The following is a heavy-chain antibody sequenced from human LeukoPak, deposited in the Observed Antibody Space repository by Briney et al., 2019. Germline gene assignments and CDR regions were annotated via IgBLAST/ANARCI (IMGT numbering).Heavy chain of an antibody. D-gene: IGHD3-16*02. J-gene: IGHJ4*02. CDR2: ISGDGGST. Sequence: PRGSLRLSCAASGFTFDEYGMHWVRQAPGKGLEWVSLISGDGGSTYYADSVKGRFTTSRDNIKNSLYLQMNSLRTEDTALYYCAENEGLRLGELSLEYWGQGTLVTVSS. V-gene: IGHV3-43*02. CDR1: GFTFDEYG. CDR3: AENEGLRLGELSLEY.